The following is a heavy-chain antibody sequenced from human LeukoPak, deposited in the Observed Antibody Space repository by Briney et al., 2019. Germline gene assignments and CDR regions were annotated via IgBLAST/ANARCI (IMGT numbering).Heavy chain of an antibody. CDR1: GYTFTSYG. CDR2: ISAYNGNT. CDR3: ASQGDFDWLSNYFDY. Sequence: ASVKVSCKASGYTFTSYGISWVRQAPGQGLEWMGWISAYNGNTNYAQKLQGRVTMTTDTSTSTAYMELRSLRSDDTAVYYCASQGDFDWLSNYFDYWGQGTLVTVSS. J-gene: IGHJ4*02. V-gene: IGHV1-18*01. D-gene: IGHD3-9*01.